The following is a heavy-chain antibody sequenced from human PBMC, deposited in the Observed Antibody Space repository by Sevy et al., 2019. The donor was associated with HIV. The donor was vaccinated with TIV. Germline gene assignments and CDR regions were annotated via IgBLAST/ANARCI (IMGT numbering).Heavy chain of an antibody. CDR2: ISGSGGST. CDR3: ANRKFGIYFRNYMAYFDY. CDR1: GFTFSSYA. D-gene: IGHD1-7*01. J-gene: IGHJ4*02. V-gene: IGHV3-23*01. Sequence: GGSLRLSCAASGFTFSSYAMSWVRQAPGKGLEWVSAISGSGGSTYYADSVKGRFTISRDNSKNTLYLQMNSLRAEDTAVYYCANRKFGIYFRNYMAYFDYWGQGTLVTVSS.